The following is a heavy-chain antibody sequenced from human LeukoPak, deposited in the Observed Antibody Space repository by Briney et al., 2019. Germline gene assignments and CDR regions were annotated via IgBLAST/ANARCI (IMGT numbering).Heavy chain of an antibody. CDR2: INPNSGGT. CDR1: GYTFTGYY. Sequence: ASVKVSCKASGYTFTGYYMHWVRQAPGQGLERMGWINPNSGGTNYAQKFQGRVTMTRDTSISTAYMELSRLRSDDTAVYYCARVLTTGTTFWFDPWGQGTLVTVSS. D-gene: IGHD1-1*01. V-gene: IGHV1-2*02. J-gene: IGHJ5*02. CDR3: ARVLTTGTTFWFDP.